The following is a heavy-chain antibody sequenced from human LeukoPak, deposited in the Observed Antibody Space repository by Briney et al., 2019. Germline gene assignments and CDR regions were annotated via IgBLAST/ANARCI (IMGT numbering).Heavy chain of an antibody. D-gene: IGHD3-9*01. J-gene: IGHJ4*02. CDR3: ARVPLYYDILTGQPPLDY. V-gene: IGHV1-2*02. CDR1: GYTFTGYY. Sequence: ASVTVSCKSSGYTFTGYYMHWVRQAPGQGLEWMGWINPNSGGTNYAQKFQGRVTMTRDTSISTAYMELSRLRSDDTAVYYCARVPLYYDILTGQPPLDYWGQGTLVTVSS. CDR2: INPNSGGT.